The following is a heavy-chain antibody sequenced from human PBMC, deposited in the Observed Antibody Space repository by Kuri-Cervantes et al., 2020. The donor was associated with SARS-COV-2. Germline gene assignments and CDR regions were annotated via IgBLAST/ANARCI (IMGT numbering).Heavy chain of an antibody. CDR3: ARAWEVVVVPAAIADDAFDI. CDR2: ISAYNGNT. V-gene: IGHV1-18*01. CDR1: GYTFTSDG. D-gene: IGHD2-2*01. J-gene: IGHJ3*02. Sequence: ASVKVSCKASGYTFTSDGISWVRQAPGQGLEWMGWISAYNGNTNYAQKLQGRVTMTTDTSTSTAYMELRSLRSDDTAVYYCARAWEVVVVPAAIADDAFDIWGQGTMVTVSS.